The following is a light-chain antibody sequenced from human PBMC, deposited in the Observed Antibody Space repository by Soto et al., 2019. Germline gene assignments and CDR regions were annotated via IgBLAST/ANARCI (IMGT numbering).Light chain of an antibody. Sequence: EIVMTQSPATLSVSPGKRATLSCRASQSISSNLAWYQQKPGQAPRLLMFRTSSRATGFPARFSGSGSGTEFNLTISSLQSEDFGVYYCQQYNNWSRATFGGGTKVEIK. J-gene: IGKJ4*01. CDR1: QSISSN. CDR3: QQYNNWSRAT. CDR2: RTS. V-gene: IGKV3-15*01.